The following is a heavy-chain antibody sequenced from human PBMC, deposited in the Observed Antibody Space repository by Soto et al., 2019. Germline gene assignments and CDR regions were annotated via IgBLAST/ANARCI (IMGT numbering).Heavy chain of an antibody. D-gene: IGHD6-13*01. J-gene: IGHJ6*02. V-gene: IGHV1-69*12. CDR1: GGTFSSYA. Sequence: QVQLVQSGAEVKKPGSSVKVSCKASGGTFSSYAISWVRQAPGQGLEWMGGIIPIFGTANYAQKFQGRVTITADESTRTAYMELSSLRSEDTAVYYCARGMAAAGNYYYYGMDVWGQGTTVTVSS. CDR2: IIPIFGTA. CDR3: ARGMAAAGNYYYYGMDV.